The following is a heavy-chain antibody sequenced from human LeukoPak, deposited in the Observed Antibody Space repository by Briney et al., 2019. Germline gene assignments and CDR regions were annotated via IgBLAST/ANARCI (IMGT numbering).Heavy chain of an antibody. V-gene: IGHV3-7*01. D-gene: IGHD3-22*01. Sequence: QPGGSLRLSCAASGFTFNSYWMSWVRQAPGKGLEWVANIKQDGSEKYYVDSVKGRFTISRGNAKNSLYLQMNSLRAEDTAVYYCARSITMIVVDPLFYMDVWGKGTTVTVSS. CDR1: GFTFNSYW. CDR3: ARSITMIVVDPLFYMDV. J-gene: IGHJ6*03. CDR2: IKQDGSEK.